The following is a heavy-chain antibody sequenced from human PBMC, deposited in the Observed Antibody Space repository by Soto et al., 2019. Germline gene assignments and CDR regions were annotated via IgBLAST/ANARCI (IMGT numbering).Heavy chain of an antibody. D-gene: IGHD2-8*01. CDR2: IKQDGSEK. V-gene: IGHV3-7*01. CDR3: ARVGSDIVLMVYAMDGYYFDY. Sequence: GGSLRLSCAASGFTFSSYWMSWVRQAPGKGLEWVANIKQDGSEKYYVDSVKGRFTISGDNAKNSLYLQMNSLRAEDTAVYYCARVGSDIVLMVYAMDGYYFDYWGQGTLVTVSS. J-gene: IGHJ4*02. CDR1: GFTFSSYW.